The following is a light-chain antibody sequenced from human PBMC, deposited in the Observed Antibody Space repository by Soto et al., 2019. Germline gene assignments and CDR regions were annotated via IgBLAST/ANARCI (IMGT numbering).Light chain of an antibody. CDR2: EGS. V-gene: IGLV2-23*01. J-gene: IGLJ1*01. CDR3: CSYVDSTTSYV. CDR1: SSDVGSYNL. Sequence: QSALTQPASVSGYPGQSITISCHGTSSDVGSYNLVSWYQQHPGTAPKLMIYEGSKRPSGISNRFSGSKSGNAASLTISGLQAEDEADYYCCSYVDSTTSYVFGTGTKVTVL.